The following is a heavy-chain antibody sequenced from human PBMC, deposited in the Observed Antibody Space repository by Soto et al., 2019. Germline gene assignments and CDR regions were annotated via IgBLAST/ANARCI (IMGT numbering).Heavy chain of an antibody. J-gene: IGHJ3*02. CDR1: GGSISSYY. CDR2: IYYSGST. D-gene: IGHD3-22*01. V-gene: IGHV4-59*01. Sequence: QVQLQETGPGLVKPSETLSLTCTVSGGSISSYYWSWIRQPPRKGLEWIGYIYYSGSTNCNPSLKSRVTISVDTSKNHFSLKLSSVAAADTAVYYCATHDSSGSAFDIWGQGTMVTVSS. CDR3: ATHDSSGSAFDI.